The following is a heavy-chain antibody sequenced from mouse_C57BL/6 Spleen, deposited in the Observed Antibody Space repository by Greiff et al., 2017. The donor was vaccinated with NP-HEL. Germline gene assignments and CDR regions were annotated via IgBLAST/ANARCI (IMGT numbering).Heavy chain of an antibody. CDR3: TREDYYGSSYFDY. Sequence: VQLQQSGAELVRPGASVTLSCKASGYTFTDYEMHWVKQTPVHGLEWIGAIDPETGGTAYNQKFKGKAILTADKSSSTAYMELRSLTSEDSAVYYSTREDYYGSSYFDYWGQGTTLTVSS. CDR2: IDPETGGT. V-gene: IGHV1-15*01. CDR1: GYTFTDYE. J-gene: IGHJ2*01. D-gene: IGHD1-1*01.